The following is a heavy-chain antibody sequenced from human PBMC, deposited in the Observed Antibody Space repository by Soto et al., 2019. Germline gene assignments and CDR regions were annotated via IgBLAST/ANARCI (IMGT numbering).Heavy chain of an antibody. CDR2: IRRKANSYTT. D-gene: IGHD6-19*01. Sequence: EVQLVESGGGLVQPGGSRRLSCAASDPIFSDFNRDWVGQAPGKGLEWVGRIRRKANSYTTEYAASVKGRFTISRDDSKNSLYLQMNSLKSEDTAVYYCAMLGGWSGGSSGMDVWGQGTTVTVSS. CDR3: AMLGGWSGGSSGMDV. J-gene: IGHJ6*02. V-gene: IGHV3-72*01. CDR1: DPIFSDFN.